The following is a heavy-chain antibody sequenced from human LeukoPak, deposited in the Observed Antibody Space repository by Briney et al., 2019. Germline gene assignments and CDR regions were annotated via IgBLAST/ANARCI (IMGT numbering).Heavy chain of an antibody. J-gene: IGHJ4*02. D-gene: IGHD5-12*01. CDR1: GFTFDDFA. CDR3: AKDISESRGYNYGGFDY. V-gene: IGHV3-9*01. CDR2: ISWNSDTM. Sequence: GGSLRLSCTGSGFTFDDFAIHWVRQAPGKGLEWVSGISWNSDTMDYADSVKGRFTISRDNAKNSLYLQMNSLRAEDTAFYYCAKDISESRGYNYGGFDYWGQRTLVTVSS.